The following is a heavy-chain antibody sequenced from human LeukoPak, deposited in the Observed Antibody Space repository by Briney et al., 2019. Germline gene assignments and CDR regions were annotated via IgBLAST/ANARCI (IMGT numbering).Heavy chain of an antibody. J-gene: IGHJ4*02. V-gene: IGHV3-23*01. Sequence: PGGSLRLSWAASGFTFSNHAMSWVRQAPGKGPEWVSAISGSGGSTYYADSVKGRFTISRDNSKNTLYLQMNSLRAEDTAVYYCAKDLRYSSGWSFFDHWGQGTLVTVSS. CDR3: AKDLRYSSGWSFFDH. D-gene: IGHD6-19*01. CDR2: ISGSGGST. CDR1: GFTFSNHA.